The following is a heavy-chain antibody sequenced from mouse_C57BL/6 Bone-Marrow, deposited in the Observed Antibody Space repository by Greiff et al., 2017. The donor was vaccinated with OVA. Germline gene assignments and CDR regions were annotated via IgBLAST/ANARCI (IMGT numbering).Heavy chain of an antibody. CDR1: GYSFTGYY. Sequence: VQLKESGPELVKPGASVKISCKASGYSFTGYYMNWVKQSPEKSLEWIGEINPSTGGTTYNQKFKAKATLTVDKSSSTAYMQLKSLTSEDSAVYYCARAEEAYDGYHWGQGTTLTVSS. J-gene: IGHJ2*01. D-gene: IGHD2-3*01. CDR2: INPSTGGT. V-gene: IGHV1-42*01. CDR3: ARAEEAYDGYH.